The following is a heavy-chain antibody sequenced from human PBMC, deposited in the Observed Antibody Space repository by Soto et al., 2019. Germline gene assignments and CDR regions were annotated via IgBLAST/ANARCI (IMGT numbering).Heavy chain of an antibody. V-gene: IGHV3-15*07. CDR2: IKSETHGGTT. CDR3: AKDPGYCSFGRCSRVDY. J-gene: IGHJ4*02. CDR1: GLNFNYAW. Sequence: GGSLRLSCAASGLNFNYAWMNWVRQAPGKGLEWVGRIKSETHGGTTDYTAPVRGRFTISRDDSKNTLYLHMNSLKLEDTAVYYCAKDPGYCSFGRCSRVDYWGQGTLVTVSS. D-gene: IGHD2-15*01.